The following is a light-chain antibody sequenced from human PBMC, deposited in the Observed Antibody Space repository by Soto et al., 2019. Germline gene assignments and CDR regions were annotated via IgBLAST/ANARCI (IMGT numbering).Light chain of an antibody. Sequence: QSVLTPPPYASGPPGQRVTISCYGSSSNIGSNTVNWYKHLPGTAPKVLIYSNKQRPSGVPDRGSGSKSGTSASLSISGLQAEYEADYYCAAWDDSLNGPLFGGGTKLTV. J-gene: IGLJ2*01. V-gene: IGLV1-44*01. CDR1: SSNIGSNT. CDR3: AAWDDSLNGPL. CDR2: SNK.